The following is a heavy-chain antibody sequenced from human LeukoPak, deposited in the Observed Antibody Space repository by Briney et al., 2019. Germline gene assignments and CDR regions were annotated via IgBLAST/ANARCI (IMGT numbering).Heavy chain of an antibody. CDR2: IIGNGGTT. D-gene: IGHD2-21*02. CDR3: AKKSLITGIPGNYFAN. J-gene: IGHJ4*02. CDR1: GFTFGSYD. V-gene: IGHV3-23*01. Sequence: PGGSLRLSCAASGFTFGSYDMRWVRQPPGKGLEWVSTIIGNGGTTFYADSVKGRFTISRDNSMNTLYLQVNSLRAEDTAVYYCAKKSLITGIPGNYFANWGRGTMVTVST.